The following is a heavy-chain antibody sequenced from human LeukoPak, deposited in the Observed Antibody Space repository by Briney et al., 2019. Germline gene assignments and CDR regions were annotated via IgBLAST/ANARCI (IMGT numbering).Heavy chain of an antibody. D-gene: IGHD2-8*01. CDR2: ISGSGIK. V-gene: IGHV3-48*03. J-gene: IGHJ3*02. CDR1: RFTFSSYE. Sequence: GGSLRLSCAASRFTFSSYEMDWVRQAPGKGLEWVSYISGSGIKHYADSVKGRFTISRDNAKNSLYLQMNSLRVEDTAVYYCAREDTGVAFDIWGQGTTVTVSS. CDR3: AREDTGVAFDI.